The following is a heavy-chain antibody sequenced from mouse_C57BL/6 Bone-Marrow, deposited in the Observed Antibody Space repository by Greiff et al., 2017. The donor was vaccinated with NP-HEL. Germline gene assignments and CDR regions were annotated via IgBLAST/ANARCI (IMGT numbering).Heavy chain of an antibody. CDR3: ARGDYGSSCSWFAY. J-gene: IGHJ3*01. V-gene: IGHV5-4*01. CDR1: GFTFSSYA. CDR2: ISDGGSYT. Sequence: EVQLVESGGGLVKPGGSLKLSCAASGFTFSSYAMSWVRQTPEKRLEWVATISDGGSYTYYPDNVKGRFTISRDNAKNNLYLQMSHLKSEDTAMYYCARGDYGSSCSWFAYWGQGTLVTVSA. D-gene: IGHD1-1*01.